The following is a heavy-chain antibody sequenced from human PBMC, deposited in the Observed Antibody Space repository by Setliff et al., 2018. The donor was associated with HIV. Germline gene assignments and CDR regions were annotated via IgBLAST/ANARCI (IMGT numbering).Heavy chain of an antibody. Sequence: GSLRLSCAASGFTFEVSGMTWVRQAPGKGLEWVSSTNWSGGSTGYADSVKGRFTISRDNAKNSLYLQMDSLRAEDTALYDCARAVVAYGDLYYFDYWGQGTLVTVSS. CDR3: ARAVVAYGDLYYFDY. CDR1: GFTFEVSG. CDR2: TNWSGGST. D-gene: IGHD4-17*01. J-gene: IGHJ4*02. V-gene: IGHV3-20*01.